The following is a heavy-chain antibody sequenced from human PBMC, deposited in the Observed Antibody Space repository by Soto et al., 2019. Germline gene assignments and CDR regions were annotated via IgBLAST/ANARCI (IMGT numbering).Heavy chain of an antibody. J-gene: IGHJ6*03. Sequence: SETLSLTCTVSGGSISSYYWSWIRQPPGKGLEWIGYIYYSGSTNYNPSLKSRVTISVDRSQNQFSLKLSSVTAADTVVYYCARAGRRHYDILTGYWEDGNYMDVWGKGTTVTVSS. CDR1: GGSISSYY. V-gene: IGHV4-59*01. D-gene: IGHD3-9*01. CDR2: IYYSGST. CDR3: ARAGRRHYDILTGYWEDGNYMDV.